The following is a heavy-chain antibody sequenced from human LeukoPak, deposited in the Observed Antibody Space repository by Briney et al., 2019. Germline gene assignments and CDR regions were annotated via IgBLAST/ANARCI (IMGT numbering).Heavy chain of an antibody. CDR3: ASTPPGSGGNEDR. CDR2: ISYDGSNK. Sequence: GRSLRLSCAASGFTFSSYAMHWVRQAPGKGLEWVAVISYDGSNKYYADSVKGRFTISRDNAKNSLYLQMNSLRAEDTAVYYCASTPPGSGGNEDRWGQGTLVTVSS. D-gene: IGHD3-10*01. V-gene: IGHV3-30-3*01. CDR1: GFTFSSYA. J-gene: IGHJ5*02.